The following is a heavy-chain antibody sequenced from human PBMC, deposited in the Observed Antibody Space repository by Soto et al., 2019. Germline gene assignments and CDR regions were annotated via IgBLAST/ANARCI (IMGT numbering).Heavy chain of an antibody. CDR1: GFTFSSYG. D-gene: IGHD5-12*01. V-gene: IGHV3-30*18. CDR3: AKDRAEYSGCGGPFDY. Sequence: GGSLRLSCAASGFTFSSYGMHWVRQAPGKGLEWVAVTSYDGSNKYYADSVKGRFTISRDNSKNTLYLQMNSLRAEDTAVYYCAKDRAEYSGCGGPFDYWGQGTLVTVSS. CDR2: TSYDGSNK. J-gene: IGHJ4*02.